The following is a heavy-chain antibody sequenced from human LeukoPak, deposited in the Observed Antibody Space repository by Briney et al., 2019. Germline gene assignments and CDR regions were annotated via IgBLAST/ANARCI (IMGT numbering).Heavy chain of an antibody. CDR2: INPSGGST. V-gene: IGHV1-46*01. D-gene: IGHD6-19*01. CDR3: AVAVGYYYYYMDV. CDR1: GYTFTSYY. Sequence: GASVKVSCKASGYTFTSYYMHWVRQAPGQGLEWMGIINPSGGSTSYAQKFQGRVTMTRDMSTSTVYMELSSLGSEDTAVYYCAVAVGYYYYYMDVWGKGTTVTVSS. J-gene: IGHJ6*03.